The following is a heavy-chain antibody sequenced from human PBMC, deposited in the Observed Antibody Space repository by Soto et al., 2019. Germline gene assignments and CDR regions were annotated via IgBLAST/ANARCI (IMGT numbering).Heavy chain of an antibody. Sequence: GGSLRLSCAASGFTFSSYAMSWVRQAPGKGLEWVSAISGSGGSTYYADSVKGRFTISRDNSKNTLYLQMNSLRAEDTAVYYCAKGGSIAAAMLWHLDYWGQGTMVTVSS. CDR2: ISGSGGST. CDR3: AKGGSIAAAMLWHLDY. V-gene: IGHV3-23*01. D-gene: IGHD6-13*01. J-gene: IGHJ4*02. CDR1: GFTFSSYA.